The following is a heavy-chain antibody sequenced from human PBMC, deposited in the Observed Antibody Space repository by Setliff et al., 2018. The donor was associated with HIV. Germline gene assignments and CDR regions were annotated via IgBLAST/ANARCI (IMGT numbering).Heavy chain of an antibody. CDR1: GGSMNSGGYY. V-gene: IGHV4-31*03. CDR2: IYASGSP. Sequence: SETLSLTCTVSGGSMNSGGYYWTWIRQHPGKGLEWIGYIYASGSPDYNPSLESRVTISSDTSKNQFSLKLKSVTGADTAVYYCARVFHSLPTGLNDPFDIWGQGTRVTVSS. CDR3: ARVFHSLPTGLNDPFDI. J-gene: IGHJ3*02. D-gene: IGHD4-17*01.